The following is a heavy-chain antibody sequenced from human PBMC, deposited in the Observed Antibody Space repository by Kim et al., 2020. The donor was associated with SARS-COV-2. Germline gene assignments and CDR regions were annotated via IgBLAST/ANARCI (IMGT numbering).Heavy chain of an antibody. J-gene: IGHJ6*03. D-gene: IGHD6-13*01. CDR2: IIPIFGTA. CDR1: GGTFSSYA. CDR3: ARGGIAAALYYYYYYMDV. V-gene: IGHV1-69*13. Sequence: SVKVSCKASGGTFSSYAISWVRQAPGQGLEWMGGIIPIFGTANYAQKFQGRVTITADESTSTAYMELSSLRSEDTAVYYCARGGIAAALYYYYYYMDVWGKGTTVTVSS.